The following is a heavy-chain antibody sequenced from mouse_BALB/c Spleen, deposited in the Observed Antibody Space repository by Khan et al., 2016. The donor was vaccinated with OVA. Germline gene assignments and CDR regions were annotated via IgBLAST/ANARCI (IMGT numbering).Heavy chain of an antibody. CDR1: GFTFTSYG. V-gene: IGHV1S134*01. CDR3: AAAYYRNYIDY. Sequence: EVQLQESGAELGRPVSSVKLSCKTSGFTFTSYGIKWVKQRPGQGLEWIGYIYPGNGYTVYNEKFQGKATLTSDTSSSTAYMPLTRLTSEDSAIYFCAAAYYRNYIDYWGQGTTLTVSS. CDR2: IYPGNGYT. J-gene: IGHJ2*01. D-gene: IGHD2-14*01.